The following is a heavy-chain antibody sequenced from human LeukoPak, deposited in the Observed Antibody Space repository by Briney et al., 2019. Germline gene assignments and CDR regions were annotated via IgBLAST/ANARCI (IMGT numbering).Heavy chain of an antibody. CDR3: ARSPYYYGSGSHTRFAY. J-gene: IGHJ4*02. D-gene: IGHD3-10*01. V-gene: IGHV1-69*13. CDR2: IIPIFGTA. Sequence: ASVKVSCKASGGTFSSYAISWVRQAPGQGLEWMGGIIPIFGTANYAQKFQGRVTITADESTSTAYMELSSLRSEDTAVYYCARSPYYYGSGSHTRFAYWGQGTLVTVSS. CDR1: GGTFSSYA.